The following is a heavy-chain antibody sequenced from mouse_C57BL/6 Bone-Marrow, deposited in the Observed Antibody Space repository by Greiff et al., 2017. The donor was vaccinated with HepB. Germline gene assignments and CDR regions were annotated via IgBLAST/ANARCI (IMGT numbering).Heavy chain of an antibody. CDR3: ARNYGSSYNYAMDY. D-gene: IGHD1-1*01. CDR1: GYTFTSYW. J-gene: IGHJ4*01. CDR2: IYHSDSET. Sequence: VQLQQPGAELVRPGSSVKLSCKASGYTFTSYWMDWVKQRPGQGLEWIGNIYHSDSETHYNQKFKDKATLTVDKSSSTAYMQLSSLTSEDSAVYYCARNYGSSYNYAMDYWGQGTSVTVSS. V-gene: IGHV1-61*01.